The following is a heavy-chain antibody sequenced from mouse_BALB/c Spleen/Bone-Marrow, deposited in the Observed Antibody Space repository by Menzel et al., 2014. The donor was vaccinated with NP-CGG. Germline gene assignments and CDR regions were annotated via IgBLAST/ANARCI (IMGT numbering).Heavy chain of an antibody. CDR1: GFTFTDYY. V-gene: IGHV7-3*02. J-gene: IGHJ4*01. CDR3: ARFPMDY. Sequence: VHLVESGGGLVQPGGSLRLSCTTSGFTFTDYYMSWDRQPPGKALEWLAFIRNKAYGYTTEYSASVRGRFTISRDNSQSILYLQMNTLRAEDSATYYCARFPMDYWGQGTSVTVSS. CDR2: IRNKAYGYTT.